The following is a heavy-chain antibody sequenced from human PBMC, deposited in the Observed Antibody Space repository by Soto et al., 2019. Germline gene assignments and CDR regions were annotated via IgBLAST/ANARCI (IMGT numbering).Heavy chain of an antibody. CDR3: ASVRGGYYYAMDV. Sequence: QVQLQESGPGLVKPSGTLSLTCAVSGGSISSSNWWSWVRQPPGKGLEWIGEIYHSGSTNYNPSRKSRVTISVDKSTNQFSLKLSSVTAADTAVYYCASVRGGYYYAMDVWGQGTTVTVSS. V-gene: IGHV4-4*02. D-gene: IGHD3-10*02. CDR2: IYHSGST. J-gene: IGHJ6*02. CDR1: GGSISSSNW.